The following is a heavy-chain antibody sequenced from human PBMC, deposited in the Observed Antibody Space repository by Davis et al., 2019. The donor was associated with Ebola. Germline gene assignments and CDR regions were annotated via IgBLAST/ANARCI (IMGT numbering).Heavy chain of an antibody. CDR3: ARGGGRMITFGGSIGY. D-gene: IGHD3-16*01. J-gene: IGHJ4*02. CDR1: GGTFSSYA. CDR2: IIPIFGTA. Sequence: SVKVSCKASGGTFSSYAISWVRQAPGQGLEWMGGIIPIFGTANYAQKFQGRVTITADESTSTAYMELSSLRSEDTAVYYCARGGGRMITFGGSIGYWGQGTLVTVSS. V-gene: IGHV1-69*13.